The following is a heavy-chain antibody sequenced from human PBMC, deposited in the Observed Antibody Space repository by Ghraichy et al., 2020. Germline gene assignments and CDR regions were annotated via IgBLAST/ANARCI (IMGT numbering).Heavy chain of an antibody. CDR3: ARVSTSRSQVGYYGMDV. J-gene: IGHJ6*02. V-gene: IGHV4-30-4*01. Sequence: SETLSLTCTVSGGSISSGDYYWSWIRQPPGKGLEWIGYIYYSGSTYYNPSLKSRVTISVDTSKNQFSLKLSSVTAADTAVYYCARVSTSRSQVGYYGMDVWGQGTTVTVSS. CDR1: GGSISSGDYY. D-gene: IGHD2-2*01. CDR2: IYYSGST.